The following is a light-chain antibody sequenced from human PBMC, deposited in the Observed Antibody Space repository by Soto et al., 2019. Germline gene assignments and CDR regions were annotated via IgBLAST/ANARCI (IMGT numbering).Light chain of an antibody. J-gene: IGKJ1*01. Sequence: IELTQSPVTMSLLPGDRSCLSCRASQSIANSLACYQQKPGQAPSLIIYGASSRATGIPDRFSGSGSATDFTPTISRLEPEDFAVYYCQQYGSSPRTFGQGTKVDIK. V-gene: IGKV3-20*01. CDR1: QSIANS. CDR2: GAS. CDR3: QQYGSSPRT.